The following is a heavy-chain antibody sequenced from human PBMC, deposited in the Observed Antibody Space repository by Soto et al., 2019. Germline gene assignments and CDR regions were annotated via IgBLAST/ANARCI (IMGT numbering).Heavy chain of an antibody. CDR1: GGSISSGGYY. CDR2: IYYSGST. CDR3: AIYDSSGSRGSQH. J-gene: IGHJ1*01. V-gene: IGHV4-31*03. Sequence: TLSLACTVSGGSISSGGYYWSFIRQHPGKGLEWIGYIYYSGSTYYNPSLKSRVTISVDTSKNQFSLKLSSVNAADTAVYYCAIYDSSGSRGSQHWGQGTLVTVSS. D-gene: IGHD3-22*01.